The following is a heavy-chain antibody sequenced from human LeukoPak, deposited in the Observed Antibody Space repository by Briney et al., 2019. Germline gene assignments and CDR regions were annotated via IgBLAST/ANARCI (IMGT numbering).Heavy chain of an antibody. CDR2: INPNSGGT. J-gene: IGHJ4*02. CDR1: GYSFTGYY. CDR3: ARKSAARRTSEFDY. V-gene: IGHV1-2*02. D-gene: IGHD6-6*01. Sequence: SVKVSCKASGYSFTGYYMHWVRQAPGQGLAWMGWINPNSGGTNYAQKFQGRVTMTRDTSISTAYMELSSLGSDDTAVFYCARKSAARRTSEFDYWGQGTPVTVSS.